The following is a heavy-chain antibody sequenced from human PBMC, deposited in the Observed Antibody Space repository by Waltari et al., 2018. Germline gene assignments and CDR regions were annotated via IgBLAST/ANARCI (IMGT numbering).Heavy chain of an antibody. J-gene: IGHJ4*02. CDR2: IYCSGST. CDR1: GGSLSSSY. D-gene: IGHD6-13*01. V-gene: IGHV4-59*01. Sequence: VQLQESGPGLVKPSETLSLAFSVSGGSLSSSYWSSIRQPPGKGLEWIGHIYCSGSTNYEPSLKSRVTISVDTSKNQFSLKLSTVTAADTAVYYCARDGPGIAGDRVFDYWGQGTLVTVSS. CDR3: ARDGPGIAGDRVFDY.